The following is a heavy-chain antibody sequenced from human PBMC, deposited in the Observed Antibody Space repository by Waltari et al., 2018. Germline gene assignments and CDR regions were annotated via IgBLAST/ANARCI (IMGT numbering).Heavy chain of an antibody. Sequence: EVQLVESGGGLVKPGGSLRLSCAASGFTFSSYNMNWVRQAPGKGLEWVSSISSSSSYTHYAYSVKGRFTISRDNAKNSLYLQMNSLRAEDTAVYYCATGGWGFYFDYWGPGTLVTVSS. J-gene: IGHJ4*02. D-gene: IGHD7-27*01. V-gene: IGHV3-21*01. CDR2: ISSSSSYT. CDR1: GFTFSSYN. CDR3: ATGGWGFYFDY.